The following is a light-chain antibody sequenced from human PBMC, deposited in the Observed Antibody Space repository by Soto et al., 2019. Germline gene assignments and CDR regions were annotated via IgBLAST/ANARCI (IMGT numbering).Light chain of an antibody. V-gene: IGKV3-15*01. CDR1: QTVSSN. CDR3: QQYNNWPRT. Sequence: EIVMTESPATLSVSPGERATLCCRASQTVSSNLAWYQHKPGQAPRLLIYGASTRATGIPARFSGSGSGTEFTLTISSLQSEDFAVYYGQQYNNWPRTFGQGTKVDIK. J-gene: IGKJ1*01. CDR2: GAS.